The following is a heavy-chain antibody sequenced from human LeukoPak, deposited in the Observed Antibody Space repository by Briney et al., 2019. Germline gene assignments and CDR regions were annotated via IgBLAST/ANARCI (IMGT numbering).Heavy chain of an antibody. J-gene: IGHJ4*02. CDR3: ARSKKVRYQYYFDY. CDR1: GGSFSGYY. D-gene: IGHD4-17*01. V-gene: IGHV4-34*01. Sequence: SETLSLTCAVYGGSFSGYYWSWIRQPPGKGLEWIGEINRSGSTNYNPSLKSRVTISVDTSKNQFSLKLSSVTAADTAVYYCARSKKVRYQYYFDYWGQGTLVTVSS. CDR2: INRSGST.